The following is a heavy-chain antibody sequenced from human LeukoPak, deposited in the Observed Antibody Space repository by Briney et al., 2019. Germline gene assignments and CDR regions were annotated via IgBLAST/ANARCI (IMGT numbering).Heavy chain of an antibody. D-gene: IGHD3-22*01. J-gene: IGHJ1*01. Sequence: SETLSLTCTVSGGSISNYYWSWIRQSPGKGLVWIGYIYYSGSTNYNPSLKSRVTISIDTSKSQFSLKLSSVTAADTAVYYCARDHYYDSSGYTFRHWGQGTLVSVSS. CDR3: ARDHYYDSSGYTFRH. CDR2: IYYSGST. V-gene: IGHV4-59*01. CDR1: GGSISNYY.